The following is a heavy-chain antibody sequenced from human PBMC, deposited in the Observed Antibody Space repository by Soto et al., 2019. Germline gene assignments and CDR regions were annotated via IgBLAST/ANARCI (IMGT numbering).Heavy chain of an antibody. J-gene: IGHJ6*02. V-gene: IGHV3-30-3*01. CDR3: ARETKDLYYYYGMDV. Sequence: GGSLRLSCAASGFTFSSYAMHWVRQAPGKGLEWVAVISYDGSNKYYADSVKGRFTISRDNSKNTLYLQMNSLRAEDTAVYYCARETKDLYYYYGMDVWGQGTTVTVSS. CDR1: GFTFSSYA. CDR2: ISYDGSNK.